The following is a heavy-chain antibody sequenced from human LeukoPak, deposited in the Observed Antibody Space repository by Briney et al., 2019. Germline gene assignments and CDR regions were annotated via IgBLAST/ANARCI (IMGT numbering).Heavy chain of an antibody. Sequence: KPSETLSLTCTVSGGAISSDNYYWGWIRQPPGKGLEWIGSINYSGTTYYNPSLKSRVSISVDTSRTQFSLRLSSVTAADTAVYYCARLSDYWGQGTLVTV. V-gene: IGHV4-39*01. CDR3: ARLSDY. J-gene: IGHJ4*02. CDR1: GGAISSDNYY. CDR2: INYSGTT.